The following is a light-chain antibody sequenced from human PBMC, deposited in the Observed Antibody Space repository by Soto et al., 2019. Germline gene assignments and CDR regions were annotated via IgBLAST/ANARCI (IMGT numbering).Light chain of an antibody. CDR2: AAS. CDR3: QQSDSTPYT. Sequence: DIQMTQSPSSLSASVGDRVTINCRASQSISTFLNWYQQKPGQAPKVLISAASTLQSGFPSRFSGRGSGTDFTLTISSLQPEDFATYYCQQSDSTPYTFGPGTTLETK. V-gene: IGKV1-39*01. J-gene: IGKJ2*01. CDR1: QSISTF.